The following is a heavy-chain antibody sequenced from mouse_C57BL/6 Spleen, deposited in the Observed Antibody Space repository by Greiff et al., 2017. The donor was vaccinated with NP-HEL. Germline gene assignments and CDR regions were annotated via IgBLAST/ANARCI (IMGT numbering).Heavy chain of an antibody. J-gene: IGHJ2*01. CDR1: GYAFTNYL. V-gene: IGHV1-54*01. Sequence: VKLMESGAELVRPGTSVKVSCKASGYAFTNYLIEWVKQRPGQGLEWIGVINPGSGGTNYNEKFKGKATLTADKSSSTAYMQLSSLTSEDSAVYFCARRHLYYDYEEYYFDYWGQGTTLTVSS. D-gene: IGHD2-4*01. CDR3: ARRHLYYDYEEYYFDY. CDR2: INPGSGGT.